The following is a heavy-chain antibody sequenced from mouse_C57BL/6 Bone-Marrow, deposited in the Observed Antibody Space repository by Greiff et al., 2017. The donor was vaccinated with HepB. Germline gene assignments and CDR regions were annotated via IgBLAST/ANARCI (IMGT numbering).Heavy chain of an antibody. CDR3: AREGGSVFDY. CDR2: ISDGGSYT. V-gene: IGHV5-4*01. CDR1: GFTFSSYA. J-gene: IGHJ2*01. Sequence: EVNVVESGGGLVKPGGSLKLSCAASGFTFSSYAMSWVRQTPEKRLEWVATISDGGSYTYYPDNVKGRFTISRYNAKNNLYLQMSHLKSEDTAMYYCAREGGSVFDYWGQGTTLTVSS. D-gene: IGHD1-1*01.